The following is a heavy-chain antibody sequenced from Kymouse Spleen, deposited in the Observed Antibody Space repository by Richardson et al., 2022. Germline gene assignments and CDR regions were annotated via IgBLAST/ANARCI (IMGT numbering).Heavy chain of an antibody. CDR1: GGSFSGYY. J-gene: IGHJ2*01. CDR3: AGVVPAAMGWYFDL. Sequence: QVQLQQWGAGLLKPSETLSLTCAVYGGSFSGYYWSWIRQPPGKGLEWIGEINHSGSTNYNPSLKSRVTISVDTSKNQFSLKLSSVTAADTAVYYCAGVVPAAMGWYFDLWGRGTLVTVSS. D-gene: IGHD2-2*02. CDR2: INHSGST. V-gene: IGHV4-34*01.